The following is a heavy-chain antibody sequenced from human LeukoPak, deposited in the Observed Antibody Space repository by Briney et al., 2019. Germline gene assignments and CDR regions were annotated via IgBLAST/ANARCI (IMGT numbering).Heavy chain of an antibody. CDR1: GFTFSSYS. J-gene: IGHJ4*02. V-gene: IGHV3-21*01. CDR3: ARGDRSAWFGELSDY. Sequence: GGSLRLSCAASGFTFSSYSMNWVRQAPGKGLEWVSSISSSSTYIYYADSVKGRFTISRDNAKNSLYLQMNSLRAEDTAVYYCARGDRSAWFGELSDYWGQGTLVTVSS. CDR2: ISSSSTYI. D-gene: IGHD3-10*01.